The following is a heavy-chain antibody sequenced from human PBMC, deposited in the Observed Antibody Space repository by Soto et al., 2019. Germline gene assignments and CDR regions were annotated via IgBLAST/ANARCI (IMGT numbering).Heavy chain of an antibody. CDR2: ISYDGSNK. V-gene: IGHV3-30-3*01. Sequence: GGSLRLSCAASGFTFSSYAMHWVRQAPGKGLEWVAVISYDGSNKYYADSVKGRFTISRDNSKNTLYLQMNSLRAEDTAVYYCVKAEYSSSGSFDYWGQGTLVTVSS. J-gene: IGHJ4*02. CDR3: VKAEYSSSGSFDY. CDR1: GFTFSSYA. D-gene: IGHD6-6*01.